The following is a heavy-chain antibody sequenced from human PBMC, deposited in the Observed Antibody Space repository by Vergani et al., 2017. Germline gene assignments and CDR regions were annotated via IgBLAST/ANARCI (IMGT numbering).Heavy chain of an antibody. CDR3: ARVKGTRGYGSGSYYPY. CDR1: GYTFTSYD. J-gene: IGHJ4*02. V-gene: IGHV1-8*01. Sequence: VQLLESGAEVKKPGASVKVSCKASGYTFTSYDINWVRQATGQGLEWMGWMNPNSGNTGYAQKFQGRVTMTRNTSISTAYMELSSLRSEDTAVYYCARVKGTRGYGSGSYYPYWGQGTLVTVSS. D-gene: IGHD3-10*01. CDR2: MNPNSGNT.